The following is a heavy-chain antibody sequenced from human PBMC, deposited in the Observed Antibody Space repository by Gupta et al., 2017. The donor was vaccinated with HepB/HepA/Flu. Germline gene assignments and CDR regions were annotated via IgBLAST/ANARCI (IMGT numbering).Heavy chain of an antibody. CDR2: MNPNSGNT. J-gene: IGHJ4*02. CDR3: ARAVRGITIFGVVTYYFDY. D-gene: IGHD3-3*01. Sequence: QVQLVQSGAEVKKPGASVKVSCKASGYTFTSYDINWVRQATGQGLEWMGWMNPNSGNTGYAQKFQGRVTITRNTSISTAYMELSSLRSEDTAVYYCARAVRGITIFGVVTYYFDYWGQGTLVTVSS. V-gene: IGHV1-8*03. CDR1: GYTFTSYD.